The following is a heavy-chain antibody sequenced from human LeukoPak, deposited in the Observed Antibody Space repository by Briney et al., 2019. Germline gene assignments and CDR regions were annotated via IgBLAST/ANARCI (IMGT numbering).Heavy chain of an antibody. J-gene: IGHJ5*02. D-gene: IGHD6-19*01. CDR1: GGSISSYY. Sequence: SETLSLTCTVSGGSISSYYWSWIRQPPGKGLEWIGYIYYSGSTNYNPSLKSRVTISVATSKNQFSLKLSSVTAADTAVYYCARFASSGWPSRWFDPWGQGTLVTVSS. CDR2: IYYSGST. V-gene: IGHV4-59*01. CDR3: ARFASSGWPSRWFDP.